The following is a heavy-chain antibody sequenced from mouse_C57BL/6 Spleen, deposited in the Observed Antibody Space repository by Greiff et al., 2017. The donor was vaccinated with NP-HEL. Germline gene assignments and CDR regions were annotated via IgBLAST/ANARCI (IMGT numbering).Heavy chain of an antibody. CDR3: ASPSTYGNYGFAY. J-gene: IGHJ3*01. D-gene: IGHD2-1*01. V-gene: IGHV5-17*01. CDR1: GFTFSDYG. Sequence: EVKVVESGGGLVKPGGSLKLSCAASGFTFSDYGMHWVRQAPEKGLEWVAYISSGSSTIYYADTVKGRFTISRDNAKNTLFLQMTSLRSEDTAMYYCASPSTYGNYGFAYWGQGTLVTVSA. CDR2: ISSGSSTI.